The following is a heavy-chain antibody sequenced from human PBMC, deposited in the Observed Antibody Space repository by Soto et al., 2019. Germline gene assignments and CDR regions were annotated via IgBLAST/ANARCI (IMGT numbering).Heavy chain of an antibody. V-gene: IGHV3-21*01. CDR2: IRVSSAYI. Sequence: EVQLVESGGGLVKPGGSLRLSCAASGFTFTGYTMNWVRQAPGKGLEWVSSIRVSSAYIYYADSVRGRFTISRDNARNSLFLQVDSLRVEDTAVYYCVPYDYDADWGQGTLVTVSS. J-gene: IGHJ4*02. CDR1: GFTFTGYT. D-gene: IGHD3-16*01. CDR3: VPYDYDAD.